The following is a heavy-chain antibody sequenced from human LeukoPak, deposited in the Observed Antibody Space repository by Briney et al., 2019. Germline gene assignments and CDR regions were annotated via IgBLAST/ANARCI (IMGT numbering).Heavy chain of an antibody. CDR1: GGSISSGGYY. CDR2: IYYSGST. V-gene: IGHV4-31*03. CDR3: ARERANYDILTGYLENYFDP. J-gene: IGHJ5*02. Sequence: PSETLSLTCTVSGGSISSGGYYWSWIRQHPGKGLEWVGYIYYSGSTSYNPSLESRVSISLDTSKNQFSLKLSSVTAADTAVYYCARERANYDILTGYLENYFDPWGQGSLVTVSS. D-gene: IGHD3-9*01.